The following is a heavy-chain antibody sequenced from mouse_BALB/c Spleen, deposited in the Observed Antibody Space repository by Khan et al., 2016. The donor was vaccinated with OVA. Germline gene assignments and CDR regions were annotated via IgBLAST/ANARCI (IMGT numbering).Heavy chain of an antibody. J-gene: IGHJ3*01. D-gene: IGHD2-4*01. Sequence: QVQLKESGPGLVQPSQSLSITCTVSGFSLTNYGVHWVRQSPGKGLEWLGVIWSGGSTDYHAALISRLSISKDNSKSQVFFKMNSLQPDDTAMYYCARNYDYDEGLAYWGQGTLVTVSA. CDR3: ARNYDYDEGLAY. CDR1: GFSLTNYG. V-gene: IGHV2-2*01. CDR2: IWSGGST.